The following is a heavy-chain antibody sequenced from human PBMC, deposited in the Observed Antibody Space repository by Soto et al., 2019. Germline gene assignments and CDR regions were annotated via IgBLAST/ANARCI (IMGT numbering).Heavy chain of an antibody. CDR3: ARDRLLRPRITMIVWSEDAFDI. J-gene: IGHJ3*02. CDR1: GGSISSLY. V-gene: IGHV4-59*01. Sequence: SETLSLTCTVSGGSISSLYWNWIRQPPGKGLEWIGSIFYSGSTTYNPSLKSRVTISVDTSKTQFSLKLTSVTAADTAVYYCARDRLLRPRITMIVWSEDAFDIWGQGTMVTVSS. CDR2: IFYSGST. D-gene: IGHD3-22*01.